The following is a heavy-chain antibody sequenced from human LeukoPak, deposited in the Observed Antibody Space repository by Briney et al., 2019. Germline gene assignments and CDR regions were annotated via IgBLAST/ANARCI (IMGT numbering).Heavy chain of an antibody. CDR2: ISWNSGSI. CDR3: ASRSLLGAFDI. CDR1: GFTFDDYA. J-gene: IGHJ3*02. V-gene: IGHV3-9*03. Sequence: GGSLGLSCAASGFTFDDYAMHWVRQAPGKGLEWVSGISWNSGSIGYADSVKGRFTISRDNAKNSLYLQMNSLRAEDMALYYCASRSLLGAFDIWGQGTMVTVSS.